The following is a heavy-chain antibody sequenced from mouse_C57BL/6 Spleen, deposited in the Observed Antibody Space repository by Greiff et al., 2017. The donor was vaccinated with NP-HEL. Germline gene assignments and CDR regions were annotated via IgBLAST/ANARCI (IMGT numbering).Heavy chain of an antibody. CDR2: ILPGSGST. D-gene: IGHD1-1*01. CDR1: GYTFTGYW. J-gene: IGHJ1*03. V-gene: IGHV1-9*01. Sequence: QVQLQQSGAELMKPGATGYTFTGYWIEWVKQRPGHGLEWIGEILPGSGSTNYNEKFKGKATFTADTSSNTAYMPLSSLTTEDSAIYCCSRRGHYYGSPLYWYFDVWGTGTTVTVSS. CDR3: SRRGHYYGSPLYWYFDV.